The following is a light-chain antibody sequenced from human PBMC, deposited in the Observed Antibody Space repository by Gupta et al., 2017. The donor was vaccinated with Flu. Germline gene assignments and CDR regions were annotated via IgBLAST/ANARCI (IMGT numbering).Light chain of an antibody. CDR2: RND. J-gene: IGLJ2*01. Sequence: QSVLIQPPSASATPGQRVTISCSGNRSNIGSNYAYWYQRLPGTAPKLVIYRNDRRPSGVPDRFSGSKSGTSASLAISGLRSEDEAEYFCAAWDDSLSGYVVFGGGTRLTVL. V-gene: IGLV1-47*01. CDR3: AAWDDSLSGYVV. CDR1: RSNIGSNY.